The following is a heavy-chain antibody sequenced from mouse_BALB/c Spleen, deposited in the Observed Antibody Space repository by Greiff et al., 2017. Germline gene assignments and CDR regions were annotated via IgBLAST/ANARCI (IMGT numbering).Heavy chain of an antibody. CDR2: ISSGGSYT. CDR1: GFTFSSYA. D-gene: IGHD2-3*01. CDR3: ARRKDGLYAMDY. V-gene: IGHV5-9-3*01. Sequence: EVQLVESGGGLVKPGGSLKLSCAASGFTFSSYAMSWVRQTPEKRLEWVATISSGGSYTYYPDSVKGRFTISRDNAKNTLYLQMSSLRSEDTAMYYCARRKDGLYAMDYWGQGTSVTVSS. J-gene: IGHJ4*01.